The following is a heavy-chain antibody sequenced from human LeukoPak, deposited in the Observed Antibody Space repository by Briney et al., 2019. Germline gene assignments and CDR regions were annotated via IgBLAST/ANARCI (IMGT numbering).Heavy chain of an antibody. CDR3: ARNRAHDYFDN. D-gene: IGHD3-10*01. CDR1: GLTFSNHG. CDR2: IWYDGSNK. J-gene: IGHJ4*02. V-gene: IGHV3-33*08. Sequence: GGSQSLSCAASGLTFSNHGMHWVSQAPGKGLEWVAFIWYDGSNKYYADSVKGRFTISRDNSKNTLYLQMNSLRAEDTAVYYCARNRAHDYFDNWGQGTMVTVSS.